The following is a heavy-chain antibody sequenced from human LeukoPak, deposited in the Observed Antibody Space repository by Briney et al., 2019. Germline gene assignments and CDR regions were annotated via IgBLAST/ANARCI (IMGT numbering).Heavy chain of an antibody. CDR3: AREYYDSGGRKHAFDI. J-gene: IGHJ3*02. Sequence: ASVKVSCKASGYTFTDYYMSWVRQAPGQGLEWMGWIDPHSGGTNYAQKFQGRVTMTRDTSISTAYVELSRLRSDDTAVYYCAREYYDSGGRKHAFDIWGQGTMVTVSS. D-gene: IGHD3-22*01. CDR1: GYTFTDYY. V-gene: IGHV1-2*02. CDR2: IDPHSGGT.